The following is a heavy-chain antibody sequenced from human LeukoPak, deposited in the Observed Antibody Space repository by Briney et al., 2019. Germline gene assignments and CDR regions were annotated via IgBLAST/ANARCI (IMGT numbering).Heavy chain of an antibody. D-gene: IGHD3/OR15-3a*01. J-gene: IGHJ4*02. CDR3: ARDYVAGLGGFDY. Sequence: GGSLRLSCAASGFTFSSYAMHWGRQAPGKGVEWGAVISYDGSNKYYADSVKGRFTISRDNSKNTLYLQMNSLRAEDTAVYYRARDYVAGLGGFDYWGQGTLVTVSS. CDR2: ISYDGSNK. CDR1: GFTFSSYA. V-gene: IGHV3-30-3*01.